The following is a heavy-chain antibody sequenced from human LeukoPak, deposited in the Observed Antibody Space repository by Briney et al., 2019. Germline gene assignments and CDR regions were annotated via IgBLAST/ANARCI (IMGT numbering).Heavy chain of an antibody. D-gene: IGHD2-15*01. CDR3: ARDKDCSGGSCYLLWFDP. J-gene: IGHJ5*02. V-gene: IGHV3-21*01. CDR1: GFTFSSYS. Sequence: GGSLRLSCAASGFTFSSYSMNWVRQAPGKGREWASSISSSSSYIYYADSVKGRFTISKDNAKNSLYLQMNSLRAEDTAVYYCARDKDCSGGSCYLLWFDPWGQGTLVTVSS. CDR2: ISSSSSYI.